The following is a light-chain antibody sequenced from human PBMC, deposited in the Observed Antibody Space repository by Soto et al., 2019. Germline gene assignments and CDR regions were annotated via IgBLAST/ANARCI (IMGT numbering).Light chain of an antibody. J-gene: IGKJ2*01. CDR3: QQYNEWYT. V-gene: IGKV3-15*01. CDR1: QSVSTN. CDR2: GAS. Sequence: VMTQSPATLSVSPGERATLSCRASQSVSTNLAWYQQKPGQAPRLLIYGASTRATGVPGRFSGSGSGTEFTLTITSLPPEDFAVYYCQQYNEWYTFGQGTKLEIK.